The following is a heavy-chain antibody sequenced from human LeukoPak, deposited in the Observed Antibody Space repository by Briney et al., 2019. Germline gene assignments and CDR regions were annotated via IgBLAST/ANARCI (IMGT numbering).Heavy chain of an antibody. V-gene: IGHV3-30*18. J-gene: IGHJ6*04. CDR2: ISYDGSNK. D-gene: IGHD1-26*01. CDR3: AKVGANYYYYYGMDV. Sequence: GRSLRLSCAASGLTFSSYGMHWVRQAPGKGLEWVAVISYDGSNKYYADSVKGRFTISRDNSKNTLYLQMNSLRAEDTAVYYCAKVGANYYYYYGMDVWGKGTTVTVSS. CDR1: GLTFSSYG.